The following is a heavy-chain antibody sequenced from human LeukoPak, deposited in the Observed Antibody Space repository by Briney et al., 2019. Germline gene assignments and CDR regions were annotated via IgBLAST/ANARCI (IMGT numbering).Heavy chain of an antibody. Sequence: PSETLSLTCTVYGGSFTAFYWSWIRQPPGKGLEWIGEVNHSGTTNYNPSLKSRVTLSVDTSKNQFSLKLSSVTAADTAVYYCARSAYCSSINCYGFDYWGQGTQVTASS. CDR2: VNHSGTT. CDR3: ARSAYCSSINCYGFDY. CDR1: GGSFTAFY. V-gene: IGHV4-34*01. D-gene: IGHD2-2*01. J-gene: IGHJ4*02.